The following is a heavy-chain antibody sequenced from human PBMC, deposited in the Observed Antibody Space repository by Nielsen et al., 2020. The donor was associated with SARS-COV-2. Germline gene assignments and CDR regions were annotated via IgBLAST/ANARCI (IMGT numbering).Heavy chain of an antibody. CDR1: GGTFSSYA. Sequence: ASVKVSCKASGGTFSSYAISGVRQAPGQGLEWMGWISAYNGNTNYAQKLQGRVTMTTDTSTSKAYMELRRLRTDATAVYYCARGGDTAMVLYSYYSYGMDVWGQGTTVTVSS. CDR3: ARGGDTAMVLYSYYSYGMDV. D-gene: IGHD5-18*01. J-gene: IGHJ6*02. V-gene: IGHV1-18*01. CDR2: ISAYNGNT.